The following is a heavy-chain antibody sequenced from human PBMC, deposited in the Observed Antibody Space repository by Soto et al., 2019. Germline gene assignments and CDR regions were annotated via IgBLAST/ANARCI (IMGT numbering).Heavy chain of an antibody. CDR2: ISTSSSYI. V-gene: IGHV3-21*01. D-gene: IGHD3-22*01. J-gene: IGHJ4*02. CDR3: ASGYSLIDY. Sequence: PGGSLRLSCAASGFTFSNYYMNWVRQAPGKGLEWVSSISTSSSYIYYADSVKGRFTVSRDNAKNSLYLQMNSLRAEDTAVYYCASGYSLIDYWGQGTLVTVSS. CDR1: GFTFSNYY.